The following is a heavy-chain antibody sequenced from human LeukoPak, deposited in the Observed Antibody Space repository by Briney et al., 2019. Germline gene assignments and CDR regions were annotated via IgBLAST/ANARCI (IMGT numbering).Heavy chain of an antibody. D-gene: IGHD1-26*01. J-gene: IGHJ4*02. CDR3: ARHFSGSYLLGYFDY. Sequence: SETLSLTCTVSGGSISNYYWTWIRQPPGKGLEWIGFIYYTGSTNYDPSLKSRVTISLDTSKNQFSLKLSSVTAADTAVYYCARHFSGSYLLGYFDYWGQGTLVTVSS. V-gene: IGHV4-59*08. CDR1: GGSISNYY. CDR2: IYYTGST.